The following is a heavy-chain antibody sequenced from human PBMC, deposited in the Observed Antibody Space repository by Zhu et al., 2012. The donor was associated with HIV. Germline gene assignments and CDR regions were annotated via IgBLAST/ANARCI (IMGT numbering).Heavy chain of an antibody. CDR3: ARGGYYDSSGYWGFDY. J-gene: IGHJ4*02. CDR2: IYYSGST. V-gene: IGHV4-59*01. CDR1: GGSISSYY. D-gene: IGHD3-22*01. Sequence: QVQLQESGPGLVKPSETLSLTCTVSGGSISSYYWSWIRQPPGKGLEWIGYIYYSGSTNYNPSLKSRVTISVDTSKNQFSLKLSSVTAADTAVYYCARGGYYDSSGYWGFDYWGQGTLVTVSS.